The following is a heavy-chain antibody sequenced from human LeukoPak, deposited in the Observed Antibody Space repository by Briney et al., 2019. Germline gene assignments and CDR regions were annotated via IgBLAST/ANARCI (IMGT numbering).Heavy chain of an antibody. D-gene: IGHD3-10*01. Sequence: GASVKVSCKSSGYTFTGYYMHWVRQAPGQGLEWMGRINPNSGGTNYAQKFQGRVTMTRDTSISTAYMELSRLRSDDTAVYYCARGGYYGSGSYRNAFDIWGQGTMVTVSS. CDR2: INPNSGGT. CDR1: GYTFTGYY. V-gene: IGHV1-2*06. J-gene: IGHJ3*02. CDR3: ARGGYYGSGSYRNAFDI.